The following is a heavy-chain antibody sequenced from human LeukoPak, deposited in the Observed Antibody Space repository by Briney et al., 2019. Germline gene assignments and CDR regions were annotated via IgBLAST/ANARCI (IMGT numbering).Heavy chain of an antibody. Sequence: PSETLSLTCAVYGGSFSGYYWSWIRQPPGKGLEWIGEINHSGSTNYNPSPKSRVTISVDTSKNQFSLKLSSVTAADTAVYYCARETPLIAVAGTFDYWGQGTLVPVSA. V-gene: IGHV4-34*01. CDR3: ARETPLIAVAGTFDY. CDR2: INHSGST. J-gene: IGHJ4*02. D-gene: IGHD6-19*01. CDR1: GGSFSGYY.